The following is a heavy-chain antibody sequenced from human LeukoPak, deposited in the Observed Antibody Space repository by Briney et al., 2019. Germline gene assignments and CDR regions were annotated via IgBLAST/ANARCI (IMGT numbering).Heavy chain of an antibody. J-gene: IGHJ3*02. V-gene: IGHV4-34*12. CDR2: IFYSGST. CDR3: AKSNGYGLVDI. Sequence: PSETLSLTCAVYGGSFSGYYWGWVRQRPGKGQEWIGNIFYSGSTYYSPSLKSRVTISLDTSRNQFSLKLNSVTAADTAVYYCAKSNGYGLVDIWGQGTMVTVSS. D-gene: IGHD3-10*01. CDR1: GGSFSGYY.